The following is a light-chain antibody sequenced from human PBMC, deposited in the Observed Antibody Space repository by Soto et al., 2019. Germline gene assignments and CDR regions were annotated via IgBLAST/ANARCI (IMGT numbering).Light chain of an antibody. Sequence: EIVLTQSPATLSVSPGERATLSCRANQGVSTNLAWYQQKPGQGPRLLMYGASTRATGIPARFSGSGSGTEFTLNISSLQPEDFALYYCQQYNNWPPRGTFGQGTKVEFK. CDR3: QQYNNWPPRGT. CDR1: QGVSTN. CDR2: GAS. V-gene: IGKV3-15*01. J-gene: IGKJ1*01.